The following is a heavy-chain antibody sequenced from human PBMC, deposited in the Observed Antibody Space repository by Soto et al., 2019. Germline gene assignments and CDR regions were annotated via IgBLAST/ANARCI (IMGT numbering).Heavy chain of an antibody. CDR1: GGSMSSSNW. CDR2: IYYSGST. CDR3: ARILRRGPPFDY. V-gene: IGHV4-30-4*01. D-gene: IGHD3-10*01. J-gene: IGHJ4*02. Sequence: PSETLSLTCTVSGGSMSSSNWWSWIRQPPGKGLECIGYIYYSGSTYYNPSLKSRVTISVDTSKNQFSLKLSSVTAADPAVYYCARILRRGPPFDYWGQGTLVTVSS.